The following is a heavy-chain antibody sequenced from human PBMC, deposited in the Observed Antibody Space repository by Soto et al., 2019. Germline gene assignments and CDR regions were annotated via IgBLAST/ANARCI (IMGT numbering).Heavy chain of an antibody. J-gene: IGHJ4*02. V-gene: IGHV3-33*01. CDR1: GFTFSSYG. D-gene: IGHD2-2*03. CDR2: IWYDGSNK. CDR3: ARDMDPMAPGGYDY. Sequence: GGSLRLSCAASGFTFSSYGMHWVRQAPGKGLEWVAVIWYDGSNKYYADSVKGRFTISRENSKNTLYLQMNSLRAEDTAVYYCARDMDPMAPGGYDYWGQGTLVTVSS.